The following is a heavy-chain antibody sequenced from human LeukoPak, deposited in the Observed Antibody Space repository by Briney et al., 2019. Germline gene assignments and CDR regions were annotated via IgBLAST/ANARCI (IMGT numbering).Heavy chain of an antibody. CDR2: IKQDGSDK. D-gene: IGHD1-1*01. V-gene: IGHV3-7*01. Sequence: GGSLRLSCAASGFTFSYYWMSWVRQAPGKGLEWVANIKQDGSDKYYVDSVMGRFTISRDNAKNSLYLQMNSLSAEDTAMYYCTRDLTNWNDATFDIWGQGTMVTASS. CDR1: GFTFSYYW. J-gene: IGHJ3*02. CDR3: TRDLTNWNDATFDI.